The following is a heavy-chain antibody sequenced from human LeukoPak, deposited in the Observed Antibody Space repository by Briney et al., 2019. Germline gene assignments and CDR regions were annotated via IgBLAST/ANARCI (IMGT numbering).Heavy chain of an antibody. V-gene: IGHV4-59*01. CDR1: GGSISSYY. CDR3: ARPPNRTGPFDI. CDR2: IYYSGST. Sequence: PSETLSLTCTVSGGSISSYYWSWIRQPPGKGLEWIGYIYYSGSTNYNPSLKSRVTISVDTSKNQFSLKLSSVTAADTAVYYCARPPNRTGPFDIWDQGTMVTVSS. D-gene: IGHD3/OR15-3a*01. J-gene: IGHJ3*02.